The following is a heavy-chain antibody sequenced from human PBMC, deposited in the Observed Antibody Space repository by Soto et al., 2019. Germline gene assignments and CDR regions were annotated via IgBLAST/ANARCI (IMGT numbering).Heavy chain of an antibody. Sequence: EVQLAESGGALVQPGRSLRLSCVASGFTFDDYAIHWVRQTPGKCLEWVSGLTWNGEVIGYADSVKGRFTISRDNAKNSLYLEMNSLRPEDTALYYCVKDSESSGYLTHLDYWGQGTLVTVSS. D-gene: IGHD3-22*01. CDR1: GFTFDDYA. V-gene: IGHV3-9*01. J-gene: IGHJ4*02. CDR2: LTWNGEVI. CDR3: VKDSESSGYLTHLDY.